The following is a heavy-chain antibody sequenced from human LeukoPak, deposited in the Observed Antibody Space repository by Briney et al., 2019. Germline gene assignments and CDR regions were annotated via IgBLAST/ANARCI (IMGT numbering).Heavy chain of an antibody. V-gene: IGHV3-64*01. CDR1: GFTFSSYA. D-gene: IGHD4/OR15-4a*01. CDR3: AREGALAYFDY. CDR2: ISSNGGST. Sequence: GGSLRLSCAAPGFTFSSYAMHWVRQAPGKGLEYVSAISSNGGSTYYANSVKGRFTISRDNSKNTLYLQMGSLRAEDMAVYYCAREGALAYFDYWGQGTLVTVSS. J-gene: IGHJ4*02.